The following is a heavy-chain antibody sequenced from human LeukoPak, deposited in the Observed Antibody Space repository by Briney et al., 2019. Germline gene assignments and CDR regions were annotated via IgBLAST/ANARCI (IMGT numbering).Heavy chain of an antibody. CDR3: ASCKTYYDYVWGSYRQHYYFDY. Sequence: SETLSLTCTVSGYSISSGYYWSWIRQPPGKGLEWIGEINHSGSTNYNPSLKSRVTISVDTSKNQFSLKLSSVTAADTAVYYCASCKTYYDYVWGSYRQHYYFDYWGQGTLVTVSS. CDR2: INHSGST. V-gene: IGHV4-38-2*02. CDR1: GYSISSGYY. J-gene: IGHJ4*02. D-gene: IGHD3-16*02.